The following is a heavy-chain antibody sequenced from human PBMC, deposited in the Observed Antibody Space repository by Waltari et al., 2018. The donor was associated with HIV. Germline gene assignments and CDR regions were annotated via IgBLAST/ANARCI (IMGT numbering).Heavy chain of an antibody. D-gene: IGHD4-17*01. V-gene: IGHV3-21*06. Sequence: EVQLVESGGGLAKPGGSRRLSCAGSGFSFSRTAMNWVRQTPGKGLEWIAYVSRSSDYIYYADYIKGLFTISRDNAKNSVFLHMDNLRDVDTAVYYCTATVTTRGTFDYWGQGTAVPVS. CDR2: VSRSSDYI. CDR1: GFSFSRTA. J-gene: IGHJ4*02. CDR3: TATVTTRGTFDY.